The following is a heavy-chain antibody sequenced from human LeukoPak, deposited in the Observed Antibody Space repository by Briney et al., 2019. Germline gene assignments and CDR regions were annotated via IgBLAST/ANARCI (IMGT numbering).Heavy chain of an antibody. CDR2: IRSKANSYAK. Sequence: GGSLTLSCAASGFTFSGSAMHWVRQASGKGLEWVGRIRSKANSYAKAYAASVKGNFTISRDDSKNTAYLQMNSLKTEDTAVYYCTRRDCSGGSCYLDYWGQGTLVTVSS. D-gene: IGHD2-15*01. CDR3: TRRDCSGGSCYLDY. V-gene: IGHV3-73*01. CDR1: GFTFSGSA. J-gene: IGHJ4*02.